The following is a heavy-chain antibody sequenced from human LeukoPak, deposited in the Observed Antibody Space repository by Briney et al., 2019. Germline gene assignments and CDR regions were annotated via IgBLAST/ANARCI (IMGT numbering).Heavy chain of an antibody. CDR3: ARGAYDFWSGYYSPYFDY. J-gene: IGHJ4*02. CDR1: GFTFSSYS. Sequence: GGSLRLSCAASGFTFSSYSMRWVRQARGKGMGWVSSISSSSSYIYYADSVKGRFTISRDNAKNSLYLQMNSLRAEDTAVYYCARGAYDFWSGYYSPYFDYWGQGTLVTVSS. V-gene: IGHV3-21*01. D-gene: IGHD3-3*01. CDR2: ISSSSSYI.